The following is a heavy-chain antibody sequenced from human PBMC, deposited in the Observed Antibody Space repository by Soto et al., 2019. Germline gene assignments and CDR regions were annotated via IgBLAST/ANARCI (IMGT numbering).Heavy chain of an antibody. Sequence: SQTLSLTCAITGDSVSSNSAGWSWVRQSPSRGLEWLGRTYYRSKWYYEYAVSVRGRITINPDTSKNQYSLQLNSVTPEDTAVYFCARGEQYSGRIFDYWGQGALVTVSS. V-gene: IGHV6-1*01. CDR2: TYYRSKWYY. CDR3: ARGEQYSGRIFDY. D-gene: IGHD1-26*01. CDR1: GDSVSSNSAG. J-gene: IGHJ4*01.